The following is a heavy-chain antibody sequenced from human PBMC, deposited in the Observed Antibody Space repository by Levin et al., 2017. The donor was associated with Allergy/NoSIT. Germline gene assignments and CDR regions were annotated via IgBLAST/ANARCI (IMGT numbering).Heavy chain of an antibody. CDR2: ISYDGSNK. V-gene: IGHV3-30*04. D-gene: IGHD6-19*01. CDR1: GFTFSSYA. CDR3: ARDSSGWSEYFQH. Sequence: GGSLRLSCAASGFTFSSYAMHWVRQAPGKGLEWVAVISYDGSNKYYADSVKGRFTISRDNSKNTLYLQMNSLRAEDTAVYYCARDSSGWSEYFQHWGQGTLVTVSS. J-gene: IGHJ1*01.